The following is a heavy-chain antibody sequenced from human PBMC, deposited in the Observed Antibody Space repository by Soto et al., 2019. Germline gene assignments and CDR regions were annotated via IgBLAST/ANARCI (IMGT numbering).Heavy chain of an antibody. V-gene: IGHV3-23*01. CDR1: GFTFSSYA. J-gene: IGHJ4*02. Sequence: GGPLRLSCAASGFTFSSYAMSWVRQAPGKGLEWVSAISGSGGSTYYADSVKGRFTISRDNSKNTLYLQMNSLRAEDTAVYYCAKGDPHYYDSSGYYSYFDYWGQGSLVTVS. CDR2: ISGSGGST. CDR3: AKGDPHYYDSSGYYSYFDY. D-gene: IGHD3-22*01.